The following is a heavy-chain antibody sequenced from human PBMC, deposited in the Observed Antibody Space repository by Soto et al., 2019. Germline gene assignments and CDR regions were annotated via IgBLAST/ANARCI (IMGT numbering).Heavy chain of an antibody. D-gene: IGHD3-9*01. Sequence: GGSLRLSCAASGFTVSSNYMSWVRQVPGEGLEWVSVIYSGGATYYTDSVKGRFTISRHNSKNTLYLQMNSLRAEDTAVYYCARLRYFDWFQHWFDPWGQGTLVTVSS. CDR1: GFTVSSNY. V-gene: IGHV3-53*04. CDR3: ARLRYFDWFQHWFDP. J-gene: IGHJ5*02. CDR2: IYSGGAT.